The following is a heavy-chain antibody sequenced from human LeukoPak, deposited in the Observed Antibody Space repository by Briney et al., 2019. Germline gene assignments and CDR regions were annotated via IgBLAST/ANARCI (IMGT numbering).Heavy chain of an antibody. D-gene: IGHD3-22*01. CDR2: IFHSGST. CDR3: ARANYYDSIGYSRGAFDI. V-gene: IGHV4-38-2*02. Sequence: SETLSLTCSVSAYSISSGFYWGWIRQPPGQGLEWIGSIFHSGSTYYNSSVKSRVTISVDTSKNQFSLKLSSVTAADTAVYYCARANYYDSIGYSRGAFDIWGQGTMVTVSS. CDR1: AYSISSGFY. J-gene: IGHJ3*02.